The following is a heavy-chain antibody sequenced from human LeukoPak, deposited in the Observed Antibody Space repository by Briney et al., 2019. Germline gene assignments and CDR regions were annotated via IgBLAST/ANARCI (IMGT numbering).Heavy chain of an antibody. Sequence: GGSLRLSCAASGFTFNSYAMSWVRQAPGKGLEWVSAISGSGTGTYYADSVKGRFTISRDNSKNTLYLQMNSLRAEDTAVYYCARPYSSGWYWENWFDPWGQGTLVTVSS. V-gene: IGHV3-23*01. CDR3: ARPYSSGWYWENWFDP. CDR1: GFTFNSYA. D-gene: IGHD6-19*01. J-gene: IGHJ5*02. CDR2: ISGSGTGT.